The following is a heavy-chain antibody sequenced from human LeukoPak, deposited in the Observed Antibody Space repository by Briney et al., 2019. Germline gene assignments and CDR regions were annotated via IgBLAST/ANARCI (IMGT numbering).Heavy chain of an antibody. CDR2: ISGSGGST. V-gene: IGHV3-23*01. D-gene: IGHD3-10*01. CDR1: GFTFSSYA. J-gene: IGHJ4*02. Sequence: GGSLRLSCAASGFTFSSYAMSWVRQAPGKGLEWVSAISGSGGSTYYADSVKGRFTISRDNSKNTLYLQMNSLRAEDTAVYYCAKEHSLWFGELSYYFDYWGQGTLVTVSS. CDR3: AKEHSLWFGELSYYFDY.